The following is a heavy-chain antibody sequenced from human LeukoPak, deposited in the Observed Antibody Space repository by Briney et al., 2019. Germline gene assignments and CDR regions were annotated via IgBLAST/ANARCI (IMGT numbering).Heavy chain of an antibody. CDR1: GFTFSNYA. CDR3: ARGGGLDV. V-gene: IGHV3-7*03. Sequence: GGSLRLSCAGSGFTFSNYAMNWARQAPGKGLEWVASINHNGNVNYYVDSVKGRFTISRDNAKNSLYLQMSNLRAEDTAVYFCARGGGLDVWGRGATVTVSS. CDR2: INHNGNVN. D-gene: IGHD3-16*01. J-gene: IGHJ6*02.